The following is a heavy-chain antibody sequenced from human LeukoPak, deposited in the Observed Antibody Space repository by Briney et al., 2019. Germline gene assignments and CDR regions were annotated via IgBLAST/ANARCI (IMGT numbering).Heavy chain of an antibody. CDR2: IYYTGRT. Sequence: SETLSLTCTVSGGSISGYYWSWIRQPPGGGLEWIGYIYYTGRTNYNLSLKSRLPISIDTSKNQFSLSLTSVTAADTAVYYCAKEAAVAGMGRVNWFDPWGQGTLVTVSS. V-gene: IGHV4-59*01. D-gene: IGHD6-19*01. CDR1: GGSISGYY. J-gene: IGHJ5*02. CDR3: AKEAAVAGMGRVNWFDP.